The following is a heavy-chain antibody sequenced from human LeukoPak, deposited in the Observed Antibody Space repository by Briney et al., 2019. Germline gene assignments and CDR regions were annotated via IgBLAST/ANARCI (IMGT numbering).Heavy chain of an antibody. CDR3: AGAGRFRDSSGYYLLDY. CDR1: GGTFISYA. Sequence: SVKVSCKASGGTFISYAISWVRQAPGQGLEWMGGIIPIFGTANYAQKFQGRVTITADESTSTAYMELSSLRSEDTAVYYCAGAGRFRDSSGYYLLDYWGQGTLVTVSS. CDR2: IIPIFGTA. J-gene: IGHJ4*02. V-gene: IGHV1-69*01. D-gene: IGHD3-22*01.